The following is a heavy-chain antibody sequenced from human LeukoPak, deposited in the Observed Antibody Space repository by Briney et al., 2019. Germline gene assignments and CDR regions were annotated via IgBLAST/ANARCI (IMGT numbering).Heavy chain of an antibody. V-gene: IGHV4-4*02. CDR1: GTSIVTSDW. D-gene: IGHD3-10*01. CDR3: ARMGTYAEGRFDY. Sequence: KPSETLSLTCAVSGTSIVTSDWWSWVRQSPGKGLEWLGEIYHDGRIRDNPSLKSRVTIAVDTSKNQFSLTLTSVTAADTAVYYCARMGTYAEGRFDYWGQGILVIVSS. J-gene: IGHJ4*02. CDR2: IYHDGRI.